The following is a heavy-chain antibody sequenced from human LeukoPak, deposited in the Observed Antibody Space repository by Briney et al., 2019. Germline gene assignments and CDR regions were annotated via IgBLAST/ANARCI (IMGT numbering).Heavy chain of an antibody. CDR2: IYYSGST. V-gene: IGHV4-59*12. CDR3: AGSRGVVVASPSGGYYFDY. D-gene: IGHD2-15*01. Sequence: SETLSLTCTVSGGSISSYYWSWIRQPPGKGLEWIGYIYYSGSTKYNPSLKSRVTISIDTSKNQFSLKLSSVTAADTAVYYCAGSRGVVVASPSGGYYFDYWGQGTLVTVSS. J-gene: IGHJ4*02. CDR1: GGSISSYY.